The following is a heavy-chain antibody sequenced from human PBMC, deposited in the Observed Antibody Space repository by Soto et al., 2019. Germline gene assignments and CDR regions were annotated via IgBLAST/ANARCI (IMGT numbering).Heavy chain of an antibody. CDR1: GFTFSNYV. CDR2: ISGTGINT. V-gene: IGHV3-23*01. CDR3: AKSMTHDLQL. D-gene: IGHD3-3*01. J-gene: IGHJ1*01. Sequence: EEQLLESGGGLVQPGGSLRLSCAASGFTFSNYVMGWVRQTPGKGLEWVSAISGTGINTYYADSVKGRFTISRDNSKNTLYLQMNSLKVEDTAVYYCAKSMTHDLQLWGQGTLVTVSS.